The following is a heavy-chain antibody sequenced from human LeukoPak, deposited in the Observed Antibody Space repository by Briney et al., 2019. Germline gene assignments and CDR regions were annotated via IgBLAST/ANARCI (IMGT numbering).Heavy chain of an antibody. Sequence: SETLSLTCAVYGGSFSSYYWSWIRQSPGKGLEWIGEINHSGTTKYNPSLKSRVTISVDTPQNQFSLRLSSVTAADTAVYYCARNNWFDPWGQGTLVTVSS. CDR3: ARNNWFDP. V-gene: IGHV4-34*01. CDR2: INHSGTT. CDR1: GGSFSSYY. J-gene: IGHJ5*02.